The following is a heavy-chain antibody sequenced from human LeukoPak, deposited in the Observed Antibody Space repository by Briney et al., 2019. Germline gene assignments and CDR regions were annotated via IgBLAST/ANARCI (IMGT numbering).Heavy chain of an antibody. V-gene: IGHV1-69*06. J-gene: IGHJ4*02. D-gene: IGHD3-22*01. CDR3: ARGRYYYDSSGYFLWRY. CDR2: IIPIFGTA. CDR1: GGTFSSYA. Sequence: GASVKVSCKASGGTFSSYAISWVRQAPGQGLEWMGGIIPIFGTANYAQKFQGRVTITADKSTSTAYMELSSLRSEDTAVYYCARGRYYYDSSGYFLWRYWGQGTLVTVS.